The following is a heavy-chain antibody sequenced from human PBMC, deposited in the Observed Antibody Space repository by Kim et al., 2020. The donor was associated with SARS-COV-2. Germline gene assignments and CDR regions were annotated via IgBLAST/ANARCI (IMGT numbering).Heavy chain of an antibody. CDR3: ARVPDYYDSSGYPSSLPDY. J-gene: IGHJ4*02. V-gene: IGHV4-31*03. Sequence: SETLSLTCTVSGGSISSGGYYWSWIRQHPGKGLEWIGYIYYSGSTYYNPSLKSRVTISVDTSKNQFSLKLSSVTAADTAVYYCARVPDYYDSSGYPSSLPDYWGQGTLVTVSS. D-gene: IGHD3-22*01. CDR2: IYYSGST. CDR1: GGSISSGGYY.